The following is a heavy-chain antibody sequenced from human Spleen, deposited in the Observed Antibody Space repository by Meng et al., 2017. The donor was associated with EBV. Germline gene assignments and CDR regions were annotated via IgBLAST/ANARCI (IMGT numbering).Heavy chain of an antibody. CDR2: INHSGST. V-gene: IGHV4-34*01. CDR3: ATGTTGFISY. D-gene: IGHD1-7*01. J-gene: IGHJ4*02. Sequence: VQLQQLGTGPLESSETMYLTGAVYCGALSGYYRRWISQPPGKGLEWIGEINHSGSTNYDPSLKSRVTISVDTSKNQFSLKLSAVTAADTAVYYWATGTTGFISYWGQGTLVTVSS. CDR1: CGALSGYY.